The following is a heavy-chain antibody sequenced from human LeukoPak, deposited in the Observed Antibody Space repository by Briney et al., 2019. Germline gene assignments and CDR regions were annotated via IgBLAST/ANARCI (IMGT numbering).Heavy chain of an antibody. CDR1: GYTFTSYD. CDR2: INPNSGGT. J-gene: IGHJ4*02. CDR3: ARMNREGIQPPFDY. Sequence: ASVKVSCKASGYTFTSYDINWVRQATGQGLEWMGWINPNSGGTNYAQKFQGRVTMTRDTSISTAYMELSRLRSDDTAVYYCARMNREGIQPPFDYWGQGTLVTVPS. D-gene: IGHD5-18*01. V-gene: IGHV1-2*02.